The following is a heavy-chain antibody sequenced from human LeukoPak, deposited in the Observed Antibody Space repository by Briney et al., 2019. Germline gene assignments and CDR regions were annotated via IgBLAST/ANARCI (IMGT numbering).Heavy chain of an antibody. CDR1: GYTFTSYG. Sequence: ASVKVSCKASGYTFTSYGISWVRQAPGQGLEWMGWISAYNGSTNYAQKLQGRVTMTTDTSTSTAYMELRSLRSDDTAVYYCASTRRDGYNGYYFDYWGQGTLVTVSS. D-gene: IGHD5-24*01. CDR2: ISAYNGST. J-gene: IGHJ4*02. V-gene: IGHV1-18*01. CDR3: ASTRRDGYNGYYFDY.